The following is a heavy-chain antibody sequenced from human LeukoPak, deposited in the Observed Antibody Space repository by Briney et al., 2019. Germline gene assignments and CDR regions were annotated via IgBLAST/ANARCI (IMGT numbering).Heavy chain of an antibody. CDR2: IYTSGST. V-gene: IGHV4-4*07. Sequence: SETLSLTRTVSGGSISSYYWSWIRQPAGKGLEWIGRIYTSGSTNYNPSLKSRVTMSVDTSKNQFSLKLSSVTAADTAVYYCARDKGDPYSGSWGAIDYFDYWGQGTLVTVSS. J-gene: IGHJ4*02. D-gene: IGHD6-13*01. CDR3: ARDKGDPYSGSWGAIDYFDY. CDR1: GGSISSYY.